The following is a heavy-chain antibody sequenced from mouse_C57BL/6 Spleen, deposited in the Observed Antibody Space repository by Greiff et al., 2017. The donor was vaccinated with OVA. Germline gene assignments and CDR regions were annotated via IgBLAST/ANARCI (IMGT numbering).Heavy chain of an antibody. CDR2: IDPETGGT. CDR3: TRFYEGYSAWGAY. D-gene: IGHD2-3*01. Sequence: VQLQQSGAELVRPGASVTLSCKASGYTFTDYEMHWVKQTPVHGLEWIGAIDPETGGTAYTQKFKGRAILTADKSSSTAYMELRSLTSEDSAVYCCTRFYEGYSAWGAYWGKGTLVTVS. CDR1: GYTFTDYE. J-gene: IGHJ3*01. V-gene: IGHV1-15*01.